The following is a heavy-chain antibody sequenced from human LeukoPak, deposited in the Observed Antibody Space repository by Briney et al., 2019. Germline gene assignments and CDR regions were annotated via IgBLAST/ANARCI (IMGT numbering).Heavy chain of an antibody. D-gene: IGHD2-2*02. V-gene: IGHV5-51*01. CDR1: GYSFTSYW. CDR2: IYPGDSDT. Sequence: GESLKISCKGSGYSFTSYWIGWVRQMPGKGLEWMGIIYPGDSDTRYSPSFQGQVTISADKSISTAYLQWSSLKASDTAMYYCARLLGCSSTSCYKDYYYYMDVWGKGTTVTVSS. J-gene: IGHJ6*03. CDR3: ARLLGCSSTSCYKDYYYYMDV.